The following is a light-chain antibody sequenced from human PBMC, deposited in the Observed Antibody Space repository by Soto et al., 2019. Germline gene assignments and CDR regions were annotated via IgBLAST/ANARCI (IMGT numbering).Light chain of an antibody. CDR2: DAS. CDR1: QGISSK. CDR3: QQYNNWPLWT. J-gene: IGKJ1*01. V-gene: IGKV3-15*01. Sequence: EIVMTQSPATLSVSPGERATLSCRASQGISSKLAWFQQKPGQSPRLLIYDASTRATGIPARFSGSGSGTEFTLTISNLQSEDFAVYFCQQYNNWPLWTFGQGTKVDIK.